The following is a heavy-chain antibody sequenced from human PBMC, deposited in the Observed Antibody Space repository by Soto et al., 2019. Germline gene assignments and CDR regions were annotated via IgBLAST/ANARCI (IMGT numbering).Heavy chain of an antibody. CDR3: AREEGYYDFWSGYTFDY. J-gene: IGHJ4*02. CDR1: GGTFSSYA. D-gene: IGHD3-3*01. Sequence: QVQLVQSGAEVKKPGSSVKVSCKASGGTFSSYAISWVRQAPGQGLEWMGGIIPIFGTANYAQKFQGRVTITAXXSXSXXYMELSSLRSEDTAVYYCAREEGYYDFWSGYTFDYWGQGTLVTVSS. V-gene: IGHV1-69*12. CDR2: IIPIFGTA.